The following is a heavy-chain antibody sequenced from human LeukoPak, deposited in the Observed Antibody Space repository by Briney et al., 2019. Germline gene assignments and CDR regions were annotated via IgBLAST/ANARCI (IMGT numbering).Heavy chain of an antibody. CDR2: IRSKDNSYAT. CDR3: TSIDY. CDR1: GFPFSASG. Sequence: GGSLRLSCAASGFPFSASGMHWVRQASGKGPEWVGRIRSKDNSYATAYAESVKGRFTIFRDDSKSTAYLQMNSLKTEDTAVYYCTSIDYWGQGTQVAVSS. J-gene: IGHJ4*02. V-gene: IGHV3-73*01.